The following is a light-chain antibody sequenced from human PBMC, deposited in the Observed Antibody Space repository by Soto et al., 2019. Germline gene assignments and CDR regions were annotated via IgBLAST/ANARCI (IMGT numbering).Light chain of an antibody. V-gene: IGLV2-14*01. J-gene: IGLJ2*01. CDR2: EVS. CDR3: TSYTSSNTVI. Sequence: QSALTQPASVSGSPGQSITISCTGTSSDVGGYNYVSWYQHHPGKVPKLMIYEVSNRPSGVSNRFSGSKSGNTASLTISGLQAEDEADYYCTSYTSSNTVIFGGGTKLTVL. CDR1: SSDVGGYNY.